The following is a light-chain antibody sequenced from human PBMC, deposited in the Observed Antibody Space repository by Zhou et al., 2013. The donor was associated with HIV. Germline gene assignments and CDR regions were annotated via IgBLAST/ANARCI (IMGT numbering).Light chain of an antibody. V-gene: IGKV1-39*01. Sequence: DIQMTQSPSSLSASVGDRVTISCRASQSIDSYVNWYQQRPGKAPKLLIYSASILQSGVPSRFSGSGYGTEFTLTIRGLQPEDFANYYCQQSYTTPETFGGGTKVEIK. CDR3: QQSYTTPET. J-gene: IGKJ4*01. CDR1: QSIDSY. CDR2: SAS.